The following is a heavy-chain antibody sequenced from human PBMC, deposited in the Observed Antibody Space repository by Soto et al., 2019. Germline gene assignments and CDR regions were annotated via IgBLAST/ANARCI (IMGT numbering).Heavy chain of an antibody. J-gene: IGHJ5*02. V-gene: IGHV3-48*01. CDR1: GFTFSSYS. D-gene: IGHD3-3*01. Sequence: GGSLRLSCAASGFTFSSYSMNWVRQAPGKGLEWVSYISSSSSTIYYADSVKGRFTISRDNAKNSLYLQMNSLRAEDTAVYYCACLTPRPITISAPNWFDPWGQGTLVTVSS. CDR3: ACLTPRPITISAPNWFDP. CDR2: ISSSSSTI.